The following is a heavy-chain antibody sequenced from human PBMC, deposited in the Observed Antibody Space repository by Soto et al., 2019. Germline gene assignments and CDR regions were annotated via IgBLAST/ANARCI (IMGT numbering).Heavy chain of an antibody. D-gene: IGHD4-17*01. CDR3: TTGYGDHGGLDY. V-gene: IGHV3-15*01. Sequence: EVQLVESGGGLVKPGGSLRLSCAASGFTFSNAWMSWVRQAPGKGLEWVGRIKSKTDGGTTDYAAPVKGRFTISRDDSKNTLYLQMNSLKTEDTAVYYCTTGYGDHGGLDYWGQGTLVTVSS. J-gene: IGHJ4*02. CDR1: GFTFSNAW. CDR2: IKSKTDGGTT.